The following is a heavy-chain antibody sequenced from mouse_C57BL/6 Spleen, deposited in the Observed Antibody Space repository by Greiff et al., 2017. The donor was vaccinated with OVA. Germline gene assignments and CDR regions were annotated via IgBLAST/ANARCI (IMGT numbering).Heavy chain of an antibody. CDR2: IYPRSGNT. CDR3: ARRAQATYYYAMDY. D-gene: IGHD3-2*02. CDR1: GYTFTSYG. V-gene: IGHV1-81*01. J-gene: IGHJ4*01. Sequence: VQLQQSGAELARPGASVKLSCKASGYTFTSYGISWVKQRTGQGLEWIGEIYPRSGNTYYNEKFKGKATLTADKSSSTAYMELRSLTSEDSAVYFCARRAQATYYYAMDYWGQGTSVTVSS.